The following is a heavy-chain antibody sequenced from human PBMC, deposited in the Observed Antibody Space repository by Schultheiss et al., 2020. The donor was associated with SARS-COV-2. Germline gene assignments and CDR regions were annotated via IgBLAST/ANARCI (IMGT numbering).Heavy chain of an antibody. Sequence: GGSLRLSCAASGFTFSSYAMSWVRQAPGKGLEWVSSISSSSSYIYYADSVKGRFTISRDNAKNSLYLQMNSLRAEDTAVYYCARDLNRGYYVPALDYWGQGTLVTVSS. D-gene: IGHD3-22*01. V-gene: IGHV3-21*01. CDR3: ARDLNRGYYVPALDY. J-gene: IGHJ4*02. CDR2: ISSSSSYI. CDR1: GFTFSSYA.